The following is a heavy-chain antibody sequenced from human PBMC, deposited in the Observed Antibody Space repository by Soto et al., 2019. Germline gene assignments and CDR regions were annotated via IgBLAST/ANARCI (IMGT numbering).Heavy chain of an antibody. CDR1: GYTFTSYD. V-gene: IGHV1-8*01. CDR2: MNPNSGTT. Sequence: QVQLVQSGAEVKKPGASVKVSCKASGYTFTSYDINWVRQATGQGLEWMGWMNPNSGTTGYAQKFKGSVTMTRNTTICTAYMELRSLRSEDTAVYYCARGSRGVRFDLWGQGTLGSVSS. J-gene: IGHJ5*02. D-gene: IGHD3-10*01. CDR3: ARGSRGVRFDL.